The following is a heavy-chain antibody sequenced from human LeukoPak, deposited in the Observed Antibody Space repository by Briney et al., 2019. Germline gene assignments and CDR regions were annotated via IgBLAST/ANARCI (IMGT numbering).Heavy chain of an antibody. CDR1: GGSFSGYY. CDR3: ARVKIPMPYCSGGSCSRGYYGMDV. Sequence: SETLSLTCAVYGGSFSGYYWSWIRQPPGKGLEWIGEINHSGSTNYNPSLKSRVTISVDTSKNQFSLKLSSVTAADTAVCYCARVKIPMPYCSGGSCSRGYYGMDVWGQGTTVTVSS. D-gene: IGHD2-15*01. V-gene: IGHV4-34*01. CDR2: INHSGST. J-gene: IGHJ6*02.